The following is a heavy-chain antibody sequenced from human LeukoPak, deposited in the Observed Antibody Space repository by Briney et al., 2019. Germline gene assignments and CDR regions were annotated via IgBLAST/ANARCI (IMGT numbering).Heavy chain of an antibody. CDR2: ISYDGSNK. J-gene: IGHJ4*02. CDR3: ASFGYYDILTGYTPSDY. Sequence: GGPLRLSCAASGFTFSSYAMHWVRQAPGKGLEWVAVISYDGSNKYYADSVKGRFTISRDNAKNSLYLQMNSLRAEDTAVYYCASFGYYDILTGYTPSDYWGQGTLVTVSS. CDR1: GFTFSSYA. D-gene: IGHD3-9*01. V-gene: IGHV3-30*04.